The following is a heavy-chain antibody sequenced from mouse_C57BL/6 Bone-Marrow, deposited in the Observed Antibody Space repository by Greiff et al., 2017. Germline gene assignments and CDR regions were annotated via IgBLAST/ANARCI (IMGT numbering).Heavy chain of an antibody. J-gene: IGHJ3*01. Sequence: QVQLQQSGAELARPGASVKLSCKASGYTFTSYGISWVKQRPGQGLEWIGEIYPRSGNTYYNEKFKGKATLTADKSSSTAYMELRSLTSEDSAVYFCARSGNNYSWFAYWGQGTLVTVSA. CDR2: IYPRSGNT. D-gene: IGHD2-12*01. CDR1: GYTFTSYG. CDR3: ARSGNNYSWFAY. V-gene: IGHV1-81*01.